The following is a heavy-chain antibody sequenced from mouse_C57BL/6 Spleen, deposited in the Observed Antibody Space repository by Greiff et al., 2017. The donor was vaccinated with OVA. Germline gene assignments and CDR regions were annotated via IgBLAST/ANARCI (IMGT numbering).Heavy chain of an antibody. J-gene: IGHJ3*01. Sequence: VKLQESGPELVKPGASVKISCKASGYAFSSSWMNWVKQRPGKGLEWIGRIYPGDGDTNYNGKFKGKATLTADKSSSTAYMQLSSLTSEDSAVYFCARGAYQGFAYWGQGTLVTVSA. CDR3: ARGAYQGFAY. D-gene: IGHD2-10*01. V-gene: IGHV1-82*01. CDR2: IYPGDGDT. CDR1: GYAFSSSW.